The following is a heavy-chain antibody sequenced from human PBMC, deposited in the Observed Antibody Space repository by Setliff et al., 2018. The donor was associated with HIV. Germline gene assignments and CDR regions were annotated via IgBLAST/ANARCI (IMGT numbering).Heavy chain of an antibody. Sequence: ASVKVSCKASQNSFSDDYMNWVRQAPGQRPEWMGWIRLPRGSTKYAQKFQGRVSLTWDTSISTGYMELRRLRSDDTAIYYCVTSPGSFLAQDATEAGDAWGQGSLVTVS. V-gene: IGHV1-2*02. D-gene: IGHD6-13*01. J-gene: IGHJ5*02. CDR2: IRLPRGST. CDR1: QNSFSDDY. CDR3: VTSPGSFLAQDATEAGDA.